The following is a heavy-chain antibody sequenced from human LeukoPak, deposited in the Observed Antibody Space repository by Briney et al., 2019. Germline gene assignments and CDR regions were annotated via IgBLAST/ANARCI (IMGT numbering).Heavy chain of an antibody. CDR1: GYTFTSYY. V-gene: IGHV1-2*02. Sequence: ASVKVSCKASGYTFTSYYMHWVRQAPGQGLEWMGLINPNSGGTNYAQKFQGRVTMTRDTSISTAYMELSRLRSDDTAVYYCARGDYGSGTELDPWGQGTLVTVSS. CDR2: INPNSGGT. D-gene: IGHD3-10*01. J-gene: IGHJ5*02. CDR3: ARGDYGSGTELDP.